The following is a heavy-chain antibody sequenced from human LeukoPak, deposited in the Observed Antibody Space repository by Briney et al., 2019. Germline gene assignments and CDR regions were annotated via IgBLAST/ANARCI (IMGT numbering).Heavy chain of an antibody. V-gene: IGHV4-34*01. CDR2: INHSGST. J-gene: IGHJ4*02. CDR3: ARGNVEDYYYDSSGLYFDY. Sequence: PSETLSLTCAVYGGSFSGYYWSWIRQPPGKGLEWIGEINHSGSTNYNPSLKSRVTISVDTSKNQFSLKLSSVTAADTAVYYCARGNVEDYYYDSSGLYFDYWGQGTLVTVSS. D-gene: IGHD3-22*01. CDR1: GGSFSGYY.